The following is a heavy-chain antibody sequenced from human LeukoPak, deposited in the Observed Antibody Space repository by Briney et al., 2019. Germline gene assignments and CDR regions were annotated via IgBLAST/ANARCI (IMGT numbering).Heavy chain of an antibody. V-gene: IGHV4-59*01. J-gene: IGHJ4*02. CDR3: AREYYGGRVDY. CDR2: ISYSGST. D-gene: IGHD4-23*01. Sequence: SETLSLTCTVSGGSISTYYWSWLRQPPGKGLEWIGYISYSGSTNYNPSLKSRVTISVDTSKNEFSLKLRSVTAADTAIYYCAREYYGGRVDYWGQGTLVTVSS. CDR1: GGSISTYY.